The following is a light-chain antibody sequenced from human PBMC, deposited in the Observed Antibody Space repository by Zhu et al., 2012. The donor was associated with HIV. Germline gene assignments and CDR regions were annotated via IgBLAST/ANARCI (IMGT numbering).Light chain of an antibody. CDR1: QGISNY. CDR2: AAS. J-gene: IGKJ4*01. V-gene: IGKV1-9*01. Sequence: DIQLTQSPSFLSASVGDRVTISCRASQGISNYLAWYHQKPGKAPKLLIYAASILQSGVPSRFSGSGSGTEFTLTISSLQPEDFATYYCQHLTIYPTFGGGSKMEMK. CDR3: QHLTIYPT.